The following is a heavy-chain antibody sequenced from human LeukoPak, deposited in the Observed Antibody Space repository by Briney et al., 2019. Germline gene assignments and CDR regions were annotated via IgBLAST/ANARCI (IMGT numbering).Heavy chain of an antibody. CDR2: ISSSTSYI. V-gene: IGHV3-21*01. CDR3: ARDITCSGGTCYSGLDY. Sequence: GGSLRLSCAASGFTFSIYSMNWVRQAPGKGLEWVSSISSSTSYIYYADSVKGRFTISRDDAKNSLYLQMSSLRAEDTAVYYCARDITCSGGTCYSGLDYWGQGTLVTVSS. J-gene: IGHJ4*02. CDR1: GFTFSIYS. D-gene: IGHD2-15*01.